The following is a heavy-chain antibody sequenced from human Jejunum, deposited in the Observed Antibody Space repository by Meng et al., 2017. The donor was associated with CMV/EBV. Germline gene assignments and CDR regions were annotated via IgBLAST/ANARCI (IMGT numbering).Heavy chain of an antibody. CDR2: IDSDESNT. J-gene: IGHJ4*02. D-gene: IGHD2-2*01. CDR3: AKSTPSQIDFWE. CDR1: TFSSYW. V-gene: IGHV3-74*01. Sequence: TFSSYWMHWVRQAPGKGLVWVARIDSDESNTSDESKTRYADSVKGRFTISRDNAKNTLYLQMNSLRADDTAVYYCAKSTPSQIDFWEWGQGTLVTVSS.